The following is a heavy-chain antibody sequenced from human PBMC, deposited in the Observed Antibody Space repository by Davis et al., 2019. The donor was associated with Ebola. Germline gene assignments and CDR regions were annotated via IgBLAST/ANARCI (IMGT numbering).Heavy chain of an antibody. Sequence: ASVKVSCKASGYTFTSYGISWVRQAPGQGLEWMGWISAYNGNTNYAQKLQGRVTMTTDTSTSTAYMELRSLRAEDTAVYYCAKDKYSSSRYYYYYMDVWGKGTTVTVSS. CDR1: GYTFTSYG. D-gene: IGHD6-6*01. CDR2: ISAYNGNT. CDR3: AKDKYSSSRYYYYYMDV. V-gene: IGHV1-18*01. J-gene: IGHJ6*03.